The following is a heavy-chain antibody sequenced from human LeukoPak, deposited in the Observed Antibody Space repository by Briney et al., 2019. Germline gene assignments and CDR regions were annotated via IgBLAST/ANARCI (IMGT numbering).Heavy chain of an antibody. D-gene: IGHD5-24*01. V-gene: IGHV4-59*11. J-gene: IGHJ4*02. Sequence: SETLSLTCTVSGGSISSHYWSWIRQPPGKGLEWIGYIYYSGSTNYTPSLKSRVTISVDTSKNQFSLKLSSVTAADTAVYYCARDKMRDGYNYYFDYWGQGTLVTVSS. CDR3: ARDKMRDGYNYYFDY. CDR2: IYYSGST. CDR1: GGSISSHY.